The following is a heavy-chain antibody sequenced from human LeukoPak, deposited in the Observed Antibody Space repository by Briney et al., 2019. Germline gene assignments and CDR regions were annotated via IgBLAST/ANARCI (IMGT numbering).Heavy chain of an antibody. CDR2: ISGSGGST. Sequence: PGGSLRLSCAASGFTFSSYGMSWVRQAPGKGLEWVSAISGSGGSTYYADSVKGRFTIPRDNSKNTLYLQMNSLRAEDTAVYYCARDIGLDSSSWYGRFDPWGQGTLVTVSS. V-gene: IGHV3-23*01. J-gene: IGHJ5*02. CDR1: GFTFSSYG. CDR3: ARDIGLDSSSWYGRFDP. D-gene: IGHD6-13*01.